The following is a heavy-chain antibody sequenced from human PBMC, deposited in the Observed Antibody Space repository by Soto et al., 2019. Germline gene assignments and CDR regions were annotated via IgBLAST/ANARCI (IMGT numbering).Heavy chain of an antibody. CDR3: ASPSYCSGGSCYYRFDY. J-gene: IGHJ4*02. CDR1: GGTFSSYT. D-gene: IGHD2-15*01. CDR2: IIPILGIA. V-gene: IGHV1-69*02. Sequence: QVQLVQSGAEVKKPGSSVKVSCKASGGTFSSYTISWVRQAPGQGLEWMGRIIPILGIANYAQKFQGRVTITADKTTSTAYMELSSLRSEDTAVYYCASPSYCSGGSCYYRFDYWGQGTLVTVSS.